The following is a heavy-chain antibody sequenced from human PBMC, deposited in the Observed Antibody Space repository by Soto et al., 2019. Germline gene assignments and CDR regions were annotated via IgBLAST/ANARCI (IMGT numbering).Heavy chain of an antibody. D-gene: IGHD2-2*01. Sequence: QITLKESGPTLLEPTQTLTLTCTFSGFSLDTTGVGVDWLRQSPGKALEWLSLIYWDDDKRYRASPRSSLTITRDTSKNQVVLTMTNVQPADTATYYCAHLDHCRGSTCYTGLSDYFDYWGQGTLVTVSS. J-gene: IGHJ4*02. CDR1: GFSLDTTGVG. V-gene: IGHV2-5*02. CDR3: AHLDHCRGSTCYTGLSDYFDY. CDR2: IYWDDDK.